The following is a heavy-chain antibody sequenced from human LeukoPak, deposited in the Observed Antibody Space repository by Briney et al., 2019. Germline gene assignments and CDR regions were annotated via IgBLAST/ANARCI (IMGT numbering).Heavy chain of an antibody. D-gene: IGHD5-18*01. Sequence: KSSETLSLTCAVYGGSFSGYYWSWIRQPPGKGLEWIGEINHSGSTNYNPSLKSRVTISVDTSKNQFSLKLSSVTAADTAVYYCARSRPVIQLWSYYYYYYMDVWGKGTTVTVSS. J-gene: IGHJ6*03. V-gene: IGHV4-34*01. CDR3: ARSRPVIQLWSYYYYYYMDV. CDR1: GGSFSGYY. CDR2: INHSGST.